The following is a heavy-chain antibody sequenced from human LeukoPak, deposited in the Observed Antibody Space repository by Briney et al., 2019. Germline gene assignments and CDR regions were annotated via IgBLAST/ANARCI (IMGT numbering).Heavy chain of an antibody. Sequence: PGGSLRLSXAASGITFSTYWMSWVRQAPGKGLEWVANIHQDGNEKYYVDSVKGRFTISRDNAKNSLYLQMNSLRAEDTAVYYCARGDKFSGDYWGQGTLVTVSS. CDR1: GITFSTYW. D-gene: IGHD2-15*01. CDR2: IHQDGNEK. J-gene: IGHJ4*02. V-gene: IGHV3-7*04. CDR3: ARGDKFSGDY.